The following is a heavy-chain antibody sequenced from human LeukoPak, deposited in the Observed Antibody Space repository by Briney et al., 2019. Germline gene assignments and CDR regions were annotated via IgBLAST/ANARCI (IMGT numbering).Heavy chain of an antibody. D-gene: IGHD6-19*01. J-gene: IGHJ4*02. CDR3: ARASSVAGIQPLVMPFDY. Sequence: GASVKVSCKASGYTFTGYYMHWVRQAPGQGLEWMGRINPNSGGTNYAQKFQSRVAMTRDTSISTAYMELSRLRSDDTAVYYCARASSVAGIQPLVMPFDYWGQGTLVTVSS. CDR2: INPNSGGT. CDR1: GYTFTGYY. V-gene: IGHV1-2*06.